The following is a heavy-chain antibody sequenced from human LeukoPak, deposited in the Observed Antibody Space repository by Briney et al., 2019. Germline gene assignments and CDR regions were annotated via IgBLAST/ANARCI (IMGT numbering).Heavy chain of an antibody. CDR3: AREDEVAGWFDP. CDR2: ISYDGSNK. V-gene: IGHV3-30-3*01. Sequence: PGGSLRLSCAASGFTFSSYAMHWVRQAPGKGLEWVAVISYDGSNKYYADSVEGRFTISRDNSKNTLYLQMNSLRAEDTAVYYCAREDEVAGWFDPWGQGTLVTVSS. J-gene: IGHJ5*02. CDR1: GFTFSSYA. D-gene: IGHD6-19*01.